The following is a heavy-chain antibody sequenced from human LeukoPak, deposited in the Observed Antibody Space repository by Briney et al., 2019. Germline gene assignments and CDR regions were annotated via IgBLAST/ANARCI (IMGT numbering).Heavy chain of an antibody. J-gene: IGHJ4*02. D-gene: IGHD6-13*01. CDR3: ARAAPATGNFDS. CDR1: GGSISPYY. V-gene: IGHV4-59*01. Sequence: SETLSLTCTVSGGSISPYYWSWIRQPPGKGLEWIGYIYYSGSTNYNPSLKSRVTISLDTSKNQFSLKLSSVTAADTAVYYCARAAPATGNFDSWGQGTLVTVSS. CDR2: IYYSGST.